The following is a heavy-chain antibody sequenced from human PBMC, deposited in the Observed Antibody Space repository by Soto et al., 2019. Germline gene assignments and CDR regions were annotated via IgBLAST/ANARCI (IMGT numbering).Heavy chain of an antibody. CDR3: ASLSTAMVTLDY. CDR2: IIPILGIA. V-gene: IGHV1-69*02. D-gene: IGHD5-18*01. Sequence: QVQLVQSGAEVKKPGSSVKVSCKASGGTFSSYTISWVRQAPGQGLEWMGRIIPILGIANYAQKFQGRVTITADKSTSTAYMELSSLRSEDTAVYYCASLSTAMVTLDYWGQGTLVTVSS. CDR1: GGTFSSYT. J-gene: IGHJ4*02.